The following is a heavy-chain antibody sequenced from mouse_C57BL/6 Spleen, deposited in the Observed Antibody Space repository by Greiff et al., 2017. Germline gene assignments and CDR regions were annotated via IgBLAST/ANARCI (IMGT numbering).Heavy chain of an antibody. CDR2: INPSNGGT. V-gene: IGHV1-53*01. CDR3: ARSVYYDSSYFDY. Sequence: VQLQQSGTELVKPGASVKLSCKASGYTFTSYWMHWVKQRPGQGLEWIGNINPSNGGTNYNEKFKSKATLTVDKSSSTAYMQLSSLTSEDSAVYYCARSVYYDSSYFDYWGQGTTLTVSS. J-gene: IGHJ2*01. D-gene: IGHD1-1*01. CDR1: GYTFTSYW.